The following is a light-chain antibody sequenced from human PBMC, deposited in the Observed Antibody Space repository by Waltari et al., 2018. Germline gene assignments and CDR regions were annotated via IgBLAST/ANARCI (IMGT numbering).Light chain of an antibody. CDR3: QQSYSTWT. CDR2: AAS. J-gene: IGKJ1*01. CDR1: QIIRRD. Sequence: DIQMTRSTSSLAASVGDRVTITCRASQIIRRDLNCYHQNAGKAPKLLIYAASSVQSGGPSRFIGSGSGTDFTLTISSLQPEEFATYYCQQSYSTWTFGQGTKVEIK. V-gene: IGKV1-39*01.